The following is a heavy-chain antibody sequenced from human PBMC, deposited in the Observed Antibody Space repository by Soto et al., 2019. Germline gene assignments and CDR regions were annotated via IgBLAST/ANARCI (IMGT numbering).Heavy chain of an antibody. V-gene: IGHV3-30*18. J-gene: IGHJ4*02. D-gene: IGHD3-10*01. CDR1: GFTFSSYG. CDR3: AKGHGSGSYGY. Sequence: QVQLVESGGGVVQPGRSLRLSCAASGFTFSSYGMHWVRQAPGKGLEWVAVISYDGSNKYYADSVKGRFTISRDNSKNTLYLQMNSLRAEDTAVYYCAKGHGSGSYGYWGQGTLVTVSS. CDR2: ISYDGSNK.